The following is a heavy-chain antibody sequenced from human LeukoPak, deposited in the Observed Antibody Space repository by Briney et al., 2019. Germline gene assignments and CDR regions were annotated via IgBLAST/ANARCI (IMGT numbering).Heavy chain of an antibody. CDR3: AKGLRGYSYAFDY. CDR2: ISSSSSTI. Sequence: PGGSLRLSCAASGFTFSSYSMNWVRQAPGKGLEWVSYISSSSSTIYYADSVKGRFTISRDNAKNSLYLQMNSLRAEDTALYYCAKGLRGYSYAFDYWGQGTLVTVSS. D-gene: IGHD5-18*01. V-gene: IGHV3-48*01. J-gene: IGHJ4*02. CDR1: GFTFSSYS.